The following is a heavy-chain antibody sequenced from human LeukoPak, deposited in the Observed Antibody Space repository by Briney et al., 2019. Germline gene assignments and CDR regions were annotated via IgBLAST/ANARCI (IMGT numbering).Heavy chain of an antibody. CDR2: IYTSETT. CDR1: GGSISSYY. J-gene: IGHJ4*02. CDR3: ARGGVATIKD. V-gene: IGHV4-4*07. D-gene: IGHD5-12*01. Sequence: SETLSLTCIVSGGSISSYYWSWIRQPAGKGLEWIGRIYTSETTNYTPSLKSRATMSVDTSKNQFSLKLSSVTAADTAVYYCARGGVATIKDWGQGTLVTVSS.